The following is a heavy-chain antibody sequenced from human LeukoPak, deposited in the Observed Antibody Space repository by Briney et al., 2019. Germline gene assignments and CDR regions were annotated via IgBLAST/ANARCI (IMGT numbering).Heavy chain of an antibody. CDR3: AEDRDYVWGSYRYPYYFEY. CDR2: ISGSGGST. Sequence: PGGSLRLSCAASGFTFSSYAMSWVRQAPGKGLEGGSAISGSGGSTYYADSVKGRFTISRDNTKNTLYLQMNSVRAEDTAVYYCAEDRDYVWGSYRYPYYFEYWGQGTLVTVSS. J-gene: IGHJ4*02. V-gene: IGHV3-23*01. D-gene: IGHD3-16*02. CDR1: GFTFSSYA.